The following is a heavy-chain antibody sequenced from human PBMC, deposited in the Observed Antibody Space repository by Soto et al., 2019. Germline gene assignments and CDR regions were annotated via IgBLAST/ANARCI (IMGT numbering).Heavy chain of an antibody. Sequence: QLQLQESGSGLVKPSQTLSLTCAVSGGSISSGGYSWSWIRQPPGKGLEWIGYIYYSGSTYYNPALKSRVTISVDRSKNQFSLKLSSVTAADTAVYYCARQYDFWSGYEAQDAFDIWGQGTMVTVSS. CDR1: GGSISSGGYS. J-gene: IGHJ3*02. CDR3: ARQYDFWSGYEAQDAFDI. V-gene: IGHV4-30-2*01. CDR2: IYYSGST. D-gene: IGHD3-3*01.